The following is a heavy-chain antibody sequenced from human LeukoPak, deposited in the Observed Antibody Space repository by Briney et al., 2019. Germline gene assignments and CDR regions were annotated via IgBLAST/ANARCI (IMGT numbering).Heavy chain of an antibody. J-gene: IGHJ4*02. D-gene: IGHD6-19*01. CDR1: GFTVSSNY. V-gene: IGHV3-53*01. CDR3: ARDRGGCDY. Sequence: GGSLRLSCAASGFTVSSNYMSWVRQAPGKGLEWVSVIYSGGGTYYADSVKGRFTISRDNAKNSLYLQMNSLRDEDTAVYYCARDRGGCDYWGQGTLVTVSS. CDR2: IYSGGGT.